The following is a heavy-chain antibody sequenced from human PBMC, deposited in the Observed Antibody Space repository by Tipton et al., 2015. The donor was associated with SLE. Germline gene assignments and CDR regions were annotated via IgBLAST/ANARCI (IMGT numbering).Heavy chain of an antibody. CDR3: ARHVDPTDYYYYAVDV. CDR2: IYSGDKI. CDR1: GFDVSSNY. V-gene: IGHV3-53*05. J-gene: IGHJ6*02. Sequence: SLRLSCAASGFDVSSNYMTWVRQAPGKGLEWVSVIYSGDKIYYADSVKGRFTISRDNSNNTLYLQMNSLRPEDTAVYYCARHVDPTDYYYYAVDVWGQGTTVTVSS.